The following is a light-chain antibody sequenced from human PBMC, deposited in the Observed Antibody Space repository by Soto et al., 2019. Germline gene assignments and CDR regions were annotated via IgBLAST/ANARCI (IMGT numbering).Light chain of an antibody. J-gene: IGKJ5*01. CDR1: QSVSSNF. CDR2: GAS. Sequence: EIVLTQSPGTLSLSPGERTTLSCRASQSVSSNFLDWYQQKPGQAPRLLIYGASSRATGIPDRFSGSGSGTDFTLTISRLEPEDFAVYYCQQYRSLITFGQGTRLEIK. CDR3: QQYRSLIT. V-gene: IGKV3-20*01.